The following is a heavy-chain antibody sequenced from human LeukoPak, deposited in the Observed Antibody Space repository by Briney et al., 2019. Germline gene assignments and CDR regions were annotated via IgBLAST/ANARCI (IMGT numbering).Heavy chain of an antibody. D-gene: IGHD1-26*01. V-gene: IGHV4-39*07. CDR1: GGSISSSSYY. CDR2: IYYSGSI. J-gene: IGHJ4*02. CDR3: ARAGVSGSALGY. Sequence: SETLSLTCTVSGGSISSSSYYWGWIRQPPGKGLEWIGSIYYSGSIYYNPSLKSRVTISVDTSKNQFSLKLSSVTAADTAVYYCARAGVSGSALGYWGQGTLVTVSS.